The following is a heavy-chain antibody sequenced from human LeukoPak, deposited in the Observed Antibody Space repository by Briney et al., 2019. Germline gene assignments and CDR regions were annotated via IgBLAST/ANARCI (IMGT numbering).Heavy chain of an antibody. CDR1: GYSISSSNW. D-gene: IGHD3-10*01. CDR2: IYYSGST. Sequence: PSDTLSLTCAVSGYSISSSNWWGWIRQPPGKGLEWIGYIYYSGSTYYNPSLKSRVTMSVDTSKNQFSLKLSSVTAADTAVYYCARNYYGSGSPYYYGMDVWGQGTTVTGSS. J-gene: IGHJ6*02. V-gene: IGHV4-28*01. CDR3: ARNYYGSGSPYYYGMDV.